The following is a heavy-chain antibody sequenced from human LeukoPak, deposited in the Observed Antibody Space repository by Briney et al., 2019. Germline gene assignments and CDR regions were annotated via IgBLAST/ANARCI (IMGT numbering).Heavy chain of an antibody. CDR1: GFTFSSYA. J-gene: IGHJ4*02. Sequence: SGGSLRLSCAASGFTFSSYAMSWVRQAPGKGLEWVSAISGSGGSTYYADSVKGRFTISRDNSKNTLYLQMNSLRAEDTAVYYCARDGVVPAAPFDYWGQGTLVTVSS. CDR2: ISGSGGST. CDR3: ARDGVVPAAPFDY. V-gene: IGHV3-23*01. D-gene: IGHD2-2*01.